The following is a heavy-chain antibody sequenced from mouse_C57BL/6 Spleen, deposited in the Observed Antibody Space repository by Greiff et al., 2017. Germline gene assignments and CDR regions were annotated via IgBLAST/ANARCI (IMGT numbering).Heavy chain of an antibody. CDR3: ARKEGNPWYFDV. J-gene: IGHJ1*03. D-gene: IGHD2-1*01. V-gene: IGHV1-82*01. CDR2: IYPGDGDT. Sequence: QVQLQQSGPELVKPGASVKISCKASGYAFSSSWMNWVKQRPGKGLEWIGRIYPGDGDTNYNGKFKGKATLTADKSSSTAYMQLSSLTSEDSAVYFCARKEGNPWYFDVWGTGTTVTVSS. CDR1: GYAFSSSW.